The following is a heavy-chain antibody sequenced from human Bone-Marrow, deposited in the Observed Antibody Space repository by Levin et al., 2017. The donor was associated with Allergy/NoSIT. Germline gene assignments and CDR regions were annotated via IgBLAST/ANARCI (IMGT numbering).Heavy chain of an antibody. J-gene: IGHJ4*02. CDR1: GFSVSSSGVG. Sequence: SGPTLVKPTQTLTLTCTFSGFSVSSSGVGVGWIRQPPGKALEWLALIYWDDEKRYSPSLKSRLTINKDTSKTQVALTMTHMDPVDTGTYYCAYKMVGNPFKYGGQGILVTVSS. D-gene: IGHD1-26*01. V-gene: IGHV2-5*02. CDR3: AYKMVGNPFKY. CDR2: IYWDDEK.